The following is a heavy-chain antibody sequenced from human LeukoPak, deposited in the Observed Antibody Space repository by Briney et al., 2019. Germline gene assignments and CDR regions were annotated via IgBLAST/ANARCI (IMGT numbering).Heavy chain of an antibody. CDR3: ARGPYDYGEYIDY. CDR1: GFPFSECS. D-gene: IGHD4-17*01. J-gene: IGHJ4*02. CDR2: IDSSSTI. Sequence: PGGSLRLSCSASGFPFSECSINWVPQAPGKGLEWVSYIDSSSTIYYADSVKGRFTISRDNDKNSLYLQLNSLRAEDTAVYYCARGPYDYGEYIDYWGQGTLVTVSS. V-gene: IGHV3-69-1*01.